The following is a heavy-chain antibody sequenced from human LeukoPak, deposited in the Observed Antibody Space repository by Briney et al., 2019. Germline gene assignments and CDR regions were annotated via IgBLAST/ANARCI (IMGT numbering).Heavy chain of an antibody. CDR3: AKDTDDILTGPVDY. Sequence: SGGSLRLSCAASGFTFSSYAMHWVRQAPGKGLEWVAVISYDGSNKYYADSVKGRFTISRDNSKNTLYLQMNSLRAEDTALYYCAKDTDDILTGPVDYWGQGTLVTVSS. J-gene: IGHJ4*02. CDR2: ISYDGSNK. CDR1: GFTFSSYA. D-gene: IGHD3-9*01. V-gene: IGHV3-30*04.